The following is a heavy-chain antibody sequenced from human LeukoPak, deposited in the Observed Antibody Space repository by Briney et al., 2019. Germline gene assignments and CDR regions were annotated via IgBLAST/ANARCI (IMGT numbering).Heavy chain of an antibody. CDR2: IYYSGST. J-gene: IGHJ6*03. D-gene: IGHD6-19*01. Sequence: SETLSLTCTVSGGSISSYYWSWIRQPPGKGLEWIGYIYYSGSTKYNPSLKSRVTISEDTSKNQFSLKLSSVTAADTAVYYCAREVTYSSGWYRVGYYYMDVWGKGNTVTVSS. V-gene: IGHV4-59*01. CDR1: GGSISSYY. CDR3: AREVTYSSGWYRVGYYYMDV.